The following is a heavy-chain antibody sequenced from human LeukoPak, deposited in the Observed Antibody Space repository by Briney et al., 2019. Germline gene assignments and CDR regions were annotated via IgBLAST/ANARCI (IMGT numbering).Heavy chain of an antibody. CDR1: GFTFSSSA. V-gene: IGHV3-23*01. Sequence: GGSLRLSCAASGFTFSSSAMNWVRQAPGKGLEWVSGISGSGGGTYYADSVRGRFTISRDNSKNTLYLQMNSLRAEDTAVYYCAKAYTGYTSSWDFDSWGQGTLVTVSS. CDR2: ISGSGGGT. D-gene: IGHD6-13*01. J-gene: IGHJ4*02. CDR3: AKAYTGYTSSWDFDS.